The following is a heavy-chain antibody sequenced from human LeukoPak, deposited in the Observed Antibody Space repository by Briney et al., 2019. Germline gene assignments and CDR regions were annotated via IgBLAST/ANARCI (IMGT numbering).Heavy chain of an antibody. CDR3: ARDLWAFVEAAGISLQH. D-gene: IGHD6-13*01. CDR2: ISGYGDNT. J-gene: IGHJ1*01. CDR1: GFGFSSYA. Sequence: PGGSLRLSCAASGFGFSSYAMNWVRQAPGKGLDWISSISGYGDNTYYTESVKGRFTVSRDNSKNTLYLQMNSLRDEDTAIYYCARDLWAFVEAAGISLQHWGQGTLVAVSS. V-gene: IGHV3-23*01.